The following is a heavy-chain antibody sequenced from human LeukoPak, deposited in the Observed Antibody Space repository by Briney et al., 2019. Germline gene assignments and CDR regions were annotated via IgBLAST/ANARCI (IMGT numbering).Heavy chain of an antibody. CDR2: IVVGSGNT. V-gene: IGHV1-58*01. D-gene: IGHD1-26*01. J-gene: IGHJ1*01. CDR1: GFTFTSSA. CDR3: AAEMFSGSYPEYFQH. Sequence: SVKVSCKASGFTFTSSAVQWVRQARGQRLEWIGWIVVGSGNTNYAQKFQERVTITRDMSTSTAYMELSSLRSEDTTVYYCAAEMFSGSYPEYFQHWGQGTLVTVSS.